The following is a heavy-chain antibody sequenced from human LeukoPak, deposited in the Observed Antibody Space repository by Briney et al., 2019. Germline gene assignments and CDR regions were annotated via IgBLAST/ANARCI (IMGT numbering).Heavy chain of an antibody. D-gene: IGHD6-19*01. CDR1: GFTFDDYA. V-gene: IGHV3-9*01. Sequence: GGSLRLSCAASGFTFDDYAMHWVRQAPGKGLEWVSGISWNSGSIGYADSVKGRFTISRDNAKNSLYLQMNSLRAEDTALYYCAKDRKDSSGWYSVDDAFDIWGQGTMVTVSS. CDR3: AKDRKDSSGWYSVDDAFDI. J-gene: IGHJ3*02. CDR2: ISWNSGSI.